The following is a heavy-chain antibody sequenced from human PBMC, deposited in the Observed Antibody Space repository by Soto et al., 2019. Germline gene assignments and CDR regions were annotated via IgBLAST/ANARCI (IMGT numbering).Heavy chain of an antibody. D-gene: IGHD3-3*01. V-gene: IGHV4-39*01. J-gene: IGHJ4*02. CDR3: ARRYYDFWSGYYTGGYFDY. CDR2: IYYSGST. Sequence: SETLSLTCTVSGGSISSSSYYWGWIRQPPGKGLEWIGSIYYSGSTYYNPSLKSRVTISVDTSKNQFSLKLSSVTATDTAVYYCARRYYDFWSGYYTGGYFDYWGQGTLVTVSS. CDR1: GGSISSSSYY.